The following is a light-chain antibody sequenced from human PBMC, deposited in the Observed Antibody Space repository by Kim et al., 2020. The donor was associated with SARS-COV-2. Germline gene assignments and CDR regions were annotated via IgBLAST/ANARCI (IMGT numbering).Light chain of an antibody. CDR2: AAS. CDR1: QGISSY. J-gene: IGKJ1*01. V-gene: IGKV1-8*01. Sequence: ASTGDRVTITCRASQGISSYLAWYQQKPGKAPKLLIYAASTLQSGVPSRFSGSGSGTDFTLTISCLQSEDFATYYCQQYYSYPQTFGQGTKVYIK. CDR3: QQYYSYPQT.